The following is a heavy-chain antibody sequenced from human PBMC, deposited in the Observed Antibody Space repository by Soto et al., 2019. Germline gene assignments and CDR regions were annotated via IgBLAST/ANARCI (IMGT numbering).Heavy chain of an antibody. V-gene: IGHV3-23*01. CDR3: VPLCRYCSTTTPS. Sequence: EVQLLDSGGGLVQPGGSLRLSCAASGFTYSTYAMSWVRQAPRKGLEWVSAISGNGGDYTYYADSVKGRFTISRDNSKNTLYLQMNSLRAEDTAVYYCVPLCRYCSTTTPSWGQGTLVTVSS. CDR1: GFTYSTYA. CDR2: ISGNGGDYT. D-gene: IGHD2-2*01. J-gene: IGHJ4*02.